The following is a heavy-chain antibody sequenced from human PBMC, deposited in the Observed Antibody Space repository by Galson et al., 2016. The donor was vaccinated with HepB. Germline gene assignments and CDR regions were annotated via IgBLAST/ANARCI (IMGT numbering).Heavy chain of an antibody. Sequence: SETLSLTCTVSGGSIGDYYWNWIRQPPGKGLAWVGYIYYSGSTTYNPSLKSRVTISVDTSKSQFSLKLNSVTAADTALYYCARGSYCSRASCYTSPFDFRGQGILVTVSS. CDR2: IYYSGST. V-gene: IGHV4-59*01. CDR1: GGSIGDYY. J-gene: IGHJ4*02. D-gene: IGHD2-2*01. CDR3: ARGSYCSRASCYTSPFDF.